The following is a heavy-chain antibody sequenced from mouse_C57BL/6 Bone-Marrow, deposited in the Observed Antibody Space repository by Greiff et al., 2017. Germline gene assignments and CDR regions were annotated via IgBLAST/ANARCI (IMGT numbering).Heavy chain of an antibody. CDR1: GYTFTDYE. CDR2: IDPETGGT. D-gene: IGHD2-4*01. J-gene: IGHJ3*01. Sequence: VQLQQSGAELVRPGASVTLSCKASGYTFTDYEMHWVKQTPVHGLAWIGAIDPETGGTAYNQKFKGKAILTADKSSSTAYMELRSLTSEDSAVYYCTRYYDYDDWGQGTLVTVSA. V-gene: IGHV1-15*01. CDR3: TRYYDYDD.